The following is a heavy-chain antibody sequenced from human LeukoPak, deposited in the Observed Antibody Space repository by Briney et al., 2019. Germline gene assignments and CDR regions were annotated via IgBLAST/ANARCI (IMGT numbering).Heavy chain of an antibody. CDR3: ARTGYSSSWERWFDP. CDR1: GFTFSSYS. Sequence: GGSLRLSCAASGFTFSSYSMNWVRQAPGKGLEWVSYISSSSSPIYYADSVQGRFSISRDNAKNSLSLQMNSLRAEDTAVYYCARTGYSSSWERWFDPWGQGTLVTVSS. CDR2: ISSSSSPI. J-gene: IGHJ5*02. D-gene: IGHD6-13*01. V-gene: IGHV3-48*04.